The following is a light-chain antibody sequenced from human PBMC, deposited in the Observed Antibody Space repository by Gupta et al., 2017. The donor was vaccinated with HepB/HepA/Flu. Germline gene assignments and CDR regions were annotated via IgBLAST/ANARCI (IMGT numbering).Light chain of an antibody. CDR3: QQADSFPIA. J-gene: IGKJ5*01. V-gene: IGKV1-12*01. Sequence: DVHMTQSPSSVSASVGDRVTITCRASESISNWLAWYQQKPGKAPNLLIYSASSLQSGVPSRFSGSGSGTDFTLTISVLQPEDFATYYCQQADSFPIAFGQGTRLDI. CDR2: SAS. CDR1: ESISNW.